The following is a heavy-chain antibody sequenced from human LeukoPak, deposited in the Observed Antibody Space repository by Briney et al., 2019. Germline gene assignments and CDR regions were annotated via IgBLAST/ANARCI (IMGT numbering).Heavy chain of an antibody. CDR1: GFIFSDHY. V-gene: IGHV3-72*01. Sequence: GGSLRLSCAASGFIFSDHYMDWVRQAPGKGLEWVGRTRNEANIYTTKYAASVKGKFTISRDDSKNSLYLQMNSLKTEDTAVYYCASPVGATTVRAFDIWGQGTMVTVSS. D-gene: IGHD1-26*01. J-gene: IGHJ3*02. CDR3: ASPVGATTVRAFDI. CDR2: TRNEANIYTT.